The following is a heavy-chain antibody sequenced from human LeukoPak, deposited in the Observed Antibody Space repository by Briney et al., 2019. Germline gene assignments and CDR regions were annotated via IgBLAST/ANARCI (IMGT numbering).Heavy chain of an antibody. Sequence: GGSVRLSCAASGFTFSSYWMRWVRQAPGKGLEWVANIKQDGSEKYYVDSVRGRFTISRDNAKNSLYLQMNSLRAEDTAVYYCARDPSYDSPLCWGQGTLVTVSS. CDR3: ARDPSYDSPLC. V-gene: IGHV3-7*03. D-gene: IGHD3-9*01. CDR1: GFTFSSYW. CDR2: IKQDGSEK. J-gene: IGHJ4*02.